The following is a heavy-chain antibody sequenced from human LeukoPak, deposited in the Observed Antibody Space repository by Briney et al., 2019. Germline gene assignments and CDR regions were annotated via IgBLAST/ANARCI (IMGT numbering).Heavy chain of an antibody. CDR3: ARDYGNSSGWFDP. CDR1: GYTFTSYD. V-gene: IGHV1-8*01. D-gene: IGHD4-17*01. J-gene: IGHJ5*02. CDR2: MSPNSGNT. Sequence: ASVKVSCKASGYTFTSYDINWVRQATGQGLEWMGWMSPNSGNTGYAQKFQGRISMTRSTSIGTAYMELSSLTSEDTAVYYCARDYGNSSGWFDPWGQGTLVTVSS.